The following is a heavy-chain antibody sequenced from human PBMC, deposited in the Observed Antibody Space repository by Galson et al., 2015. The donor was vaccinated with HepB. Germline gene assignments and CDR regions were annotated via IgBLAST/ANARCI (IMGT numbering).Heavy chain of an antibody. Sequence: QSGAEVKKPGEALRISCKGSGYSFTSYWISWVRQMPGKGLEWMGTIDPSDSYTNYSPSFQGHVTISADKFISTAYLQWSSLKASDTAIYYCARRLIVGLMGRSYYYGMDVWGQGTTVTVSS. CDR2: IDPSDSYT. CDR1: GYSFTSYW. V-gene: IGHV5-10-1*01. J-gene: IGHJ6*02. D-gene: IGHD1-26*01. CDR3: ARRLIVGLMGRSYYYGMDV.